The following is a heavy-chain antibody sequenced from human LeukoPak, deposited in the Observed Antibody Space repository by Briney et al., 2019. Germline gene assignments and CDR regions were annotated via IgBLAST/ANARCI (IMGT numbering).Heavy chain of an antibody. Sequence: GGSLILSCAASGFTFSDYWMHWVRQAPGKGLEWISRIRTDGSITAYANSVKGRFTISRDNAKNILYLQMSSLRGEDTAVYFCARDRSPGWFDPWGQGTLVTVSS. CDR3: ARDRSPGWFDP. CDR2: IRTDGSIT. V-gene: IGHV3-74*01. D-gene: IGHD6-13*01. CDR1: GFTFSDYW. J-gene: IGHJ5*02.